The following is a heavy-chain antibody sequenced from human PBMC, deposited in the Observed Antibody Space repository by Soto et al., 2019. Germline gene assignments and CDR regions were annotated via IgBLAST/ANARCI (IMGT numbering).Heavy chain of an antibody. CDR3: ARGLYGYDCWMDYYYMDV. J-gene: IGHJ6*03. CDR2: INAGNGNT. V-gene: IGHV1-3*01. Sequence: QVQLVQSGAEVKKPGASVKVSCKASGYTFTSYAMHWVRQAPGQRLEWMGWINAGNGNTKYSQKFQGRVTITRDTAASTAYMELSSLRSEDTAVYYCARGLYGYDCWMDYYYMDVWGKGTTVTVSS. CDR1: GYTFTSYA. D-gene: IGHD3-3*01.